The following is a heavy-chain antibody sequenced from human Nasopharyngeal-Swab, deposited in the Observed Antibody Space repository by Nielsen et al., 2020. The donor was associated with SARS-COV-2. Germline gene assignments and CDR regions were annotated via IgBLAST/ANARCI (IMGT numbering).Heavy chain of an antibody. J-gene: IGHJ6*02. V-gene: IGHV3-53*01. CDR1: GFTVSSNY. Sequence: GESLKISCAASGFTVSSNYMSWVRQAPGKGLEWVSVIYSGGSTYYADSVKGRFTISRDNSKNTLYLRMNSLRAEDTAVYYCARPTYYDYYGMDVWGQGTTVTVSS. CDR2: IYSGGST. CDR3: ARPTYYDYYGMDV. D-gene: IGHD3-3*01.